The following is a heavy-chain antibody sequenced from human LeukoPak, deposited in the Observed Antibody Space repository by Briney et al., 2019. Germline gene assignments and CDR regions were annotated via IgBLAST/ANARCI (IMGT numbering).Heavy chain of an antibody. CDR3: TTDRRRQQLVPSDYYYGMDV. CDR2: IKSETDGGTT. V-gene: IGHV3-15*01. Sequence: GGSLRLSCAASGFTFSNAWMSWVRQAPGKGLEWVGRIKSETDGGTTDYAAPVKGRFTISRDDSKNTLYLQMNSLKTEDTAVYYCTTDRRRQQLVPSDYYYGMDVWGQGTTVTVSS. J-gene: IGHJ6*02. CDR1: GFTFSNAW. D-gene: IGHD6-13*01.